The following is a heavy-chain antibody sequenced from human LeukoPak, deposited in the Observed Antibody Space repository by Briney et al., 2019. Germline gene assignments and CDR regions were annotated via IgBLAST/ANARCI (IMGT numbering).Heavy chain of an antibody. J-gene: IGHJ4*02. Sequence: GGSLRLSCAASGFTFSSYEMNWVRQAPGKGLEWVSSISSSSSYIYYADSVKGRFTISRDNAKNTLYLQMNSLRAEDTAVYYCAKGIGYRYGYVSEYYFDYWGQGTLVTVSS. V-gene: IGHV3-21*04. CDR3: AKGIGYRYGYVSEYYFDY. D-gene: IGHD5-18*01. CDR2: ISSSSSYI. CDR1: GFTFSSYE.